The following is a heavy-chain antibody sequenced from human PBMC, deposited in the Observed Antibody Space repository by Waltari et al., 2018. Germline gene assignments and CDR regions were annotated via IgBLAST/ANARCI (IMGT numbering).Heavy chain of an antibody. D-gene: IGHD3-10*01. CDR2: IKFDGSII. CDR3: ERAGSYRFDY. Sequence: EVQLVESGGGLVQPGGSLRSCCGGPGSTFSSHWMHWVRQAPGTGLEWVSRIKFDGSIINYADSVKGRFTISRDNAKNTLYLQMNNVRAEDTAVYYCERAGSYRFDYWGQGTLVTVSS. J-gene: IGHJ4*02. CDR1: GSTFSSHW. V-gene: IGHV3-74*01.